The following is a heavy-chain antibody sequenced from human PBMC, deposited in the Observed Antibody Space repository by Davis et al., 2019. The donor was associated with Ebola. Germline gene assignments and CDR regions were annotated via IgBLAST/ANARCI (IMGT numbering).Heavy chain of an antibody. CDR2: ISAHNGNT. CDR1: GYTFTSYG. J-gene: IGHJ5*02. V-gene: IGHV1-18*01. Sequence: ASVKVSCKASGYTFTSYGISWVRQAPGHGLEWMGWISAHNGNTNYAQKLQGRATMTTDTSTSTAYMELRSLRSDDTAVYYCARGITLVRGRDWFDPWGQGTLVTVSS. CDR3: ARGITLVRGRDWFDP. D-gene: IGHD3-10*01.